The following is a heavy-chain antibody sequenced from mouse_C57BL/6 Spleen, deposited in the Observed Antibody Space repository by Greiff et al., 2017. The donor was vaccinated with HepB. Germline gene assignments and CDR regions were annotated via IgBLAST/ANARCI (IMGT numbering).Heavy chain of an antibody. D-gene: IGHD3-3*01. Sequence: EVKLMESGGGLVKPGGSLKLSCAASGFTFSDYGMHWVRQAPEKGLEWVAYISSGSSTIYYADTVKGRFTISRDNAKNTLFLQMTSLRSEDRAMYYCARARGTDYFDYWGQGTTLTVSS. CDR1: GFTFSDYG. CDR2: ISSGSSTI. J-gene: IGHJ2*01. CDR3: ARARGTDYFDY. V-gene: IGHV5-17*01.